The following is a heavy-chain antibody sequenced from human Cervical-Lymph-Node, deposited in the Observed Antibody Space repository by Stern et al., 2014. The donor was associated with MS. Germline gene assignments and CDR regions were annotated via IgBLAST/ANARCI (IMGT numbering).Heavy chain of an antibody. CDR1: GYTFTGFF. V-gene: IGHV1-2*04. CDR3: ARGYPYN. CDR2: INPNTGVT. J-gene: IGHJ1*01. Sequence: VQLEESGAEVKKPGASVKVSCTASGYTFTGFFLHWVRQAPGQGLEWVGWINPNTGVTKSAQKFQGWVTLTRDTSINTVYMELNRLKSDDTAVFYCARGYPYNWGQGTLVTVSS. D-gene: IGHD2-15*01.